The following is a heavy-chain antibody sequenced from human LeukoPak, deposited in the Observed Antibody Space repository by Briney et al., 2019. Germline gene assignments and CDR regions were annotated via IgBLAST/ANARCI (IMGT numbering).Heavy chain of an antibody. J-gene: IGHJ3*02. CDR2: TWYDGSNK. Sequence: GGSLRLSCAASGFTFSSYGMHWVRQAPGKGLEWVAVTWYDGSNKYYADSVKGRFTISRDNPKNTLYLQMNSLRVEDTAVYYCARVHWGNYYLDAFDIWGQGTMVTVSS. V-gene: IGHV3-33*01. D-gene: IGHD3-10*01. CDR1: GFTFSSYG. CDR3: ARVHWGNYYLDAFDI.